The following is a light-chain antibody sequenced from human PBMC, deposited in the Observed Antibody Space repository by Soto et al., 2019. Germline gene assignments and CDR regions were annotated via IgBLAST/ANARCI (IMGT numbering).Light chain of an antibody. J-gene: IGKJ1*01. Sequence: DIEMTQSPPSLSASEGESATHSCRASQRVSSNVAWYQQKPGQAPRLLIYGASTRATGIPARFSGSGSGTEFTLTISSLQSEDFAVYYWQQYNKLPRTFGQGTKVDIK. CDR1: QRVSSN. CDR2: GAS. V-gene: IGKV3-15*01. CDR3: QQYNKLPRT.